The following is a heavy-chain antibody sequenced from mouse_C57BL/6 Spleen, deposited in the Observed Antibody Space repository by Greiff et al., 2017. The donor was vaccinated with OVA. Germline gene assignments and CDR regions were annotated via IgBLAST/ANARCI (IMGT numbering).Heavy chain of an antibody. CDR3: ASRDSNYEAMDY. CDR1: GYAFSSYW. J-gene: IGHJ4*01. V-gene: IGHV1-80*01. Sequence: QVQLQQSGAELVKPGASVKISCKASGYAFSSYWMNWVKQRPGKGLEWIGQIYPGDGDTNYNGKFKGKATLTADKSSSTAYMQLSSLTSEDSAVYFCASRDSNYEAMDYWGQGTSVTVSS. D-gene: IGHD2-5*01. CDR2: IYPGDGDT.